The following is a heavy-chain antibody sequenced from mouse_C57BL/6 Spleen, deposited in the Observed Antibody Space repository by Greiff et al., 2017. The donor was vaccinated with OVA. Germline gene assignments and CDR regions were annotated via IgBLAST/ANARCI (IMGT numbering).Heavy chain of an antibody. CDR2: IWSGGST. D-gene: IGHD1-1*01. CDR3: ARSPDYYGSSYWYFDV. Sequence: QLQESGPGLVQPSQSLSITCTVSGFPLTSYGVHWVRQSPGKGLEWLGVIWSGGSTDYNAAFISRLSISKDNSKSQVFFKMNSLQADDTAIYYCARSPDYYGSSYWYFDVWGTGTTVTVSS. CDR1: GFPLTSYG. J-gene: IGHJ1*03. V-gene: IGHV2-2*01.